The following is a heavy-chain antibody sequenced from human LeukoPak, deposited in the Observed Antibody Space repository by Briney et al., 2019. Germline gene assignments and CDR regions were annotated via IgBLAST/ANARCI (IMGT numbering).Heavy chain of an antibody. CDR1: GFTFSSYG. V-gene: IGHV3-30*18. CDR3: AKALVYDSSGYENDY. D-gene: IGHD3-22*01. J-gene: IGHJ4*02. CDR2: ISYDGSNK. Sequence: GGSLRLSCAASGFTFSSYGMHWVRQAPGKGLEWVAVISYDGSNKYYADSVKGRFTISRDNSKNTLYLQMNSLRAEDTAVYYCAKALVYDSSGYENDYWGQGILVTVSS.